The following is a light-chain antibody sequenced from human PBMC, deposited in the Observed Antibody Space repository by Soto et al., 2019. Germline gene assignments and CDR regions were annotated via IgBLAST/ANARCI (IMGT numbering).Light chain of an antibody. CDR3: QTWGTGIAV. CDR2: LNNDGSH. V-gene: IGLV4-69*01. CDR1: SGHISYA. J-gene: IGLJ7*01. Sequence: QPVLTQSPSASASLGASVNLTCTLNSGHISYAIAWHQQQPEKGPRCVMRLNNDGSHIKGDGIPDRFSGSSSGAERNLTISSLQSEDEADYYCQTWGTGIAVFGGGTQLTVL.